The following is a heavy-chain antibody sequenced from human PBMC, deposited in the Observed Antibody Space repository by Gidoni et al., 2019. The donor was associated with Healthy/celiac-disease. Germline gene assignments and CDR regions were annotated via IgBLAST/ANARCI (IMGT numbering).Heavy chain of an antibody. CDR2: IYYRGST. V-gene: IGHV4-59*01. CDR3: ARWRGGYGGRFDY. Sequence: GLVKPSETLSLPCTVSGGSISSYYWSWIRQPPGKGLEWSGYIYYRGSTNYNPSLKSRVTISVDTSKNQFALKLSSVTAADTAVYYCARWRGGYGGRFDYWGQGTLVTVSS. D-gene: IGHD5-12*01. CDR1: GGSISSYY. J-gene: IGHJ4*02.